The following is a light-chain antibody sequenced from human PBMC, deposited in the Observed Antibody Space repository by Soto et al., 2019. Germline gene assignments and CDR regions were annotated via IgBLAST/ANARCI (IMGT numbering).Light chain of an antibody. CDR2: DAS. CDR3: QQRDTWPWT. V-gene: IGKV3-11*01. CDR1: QSVSKY. Sequence: EIVLTQAPATLSLSPGERATLSCRASQSVSKYLAWYQQNPGQAPRLLIYDASNRATGIPARFSGSGSGTDFTLIISGLEPEDFAVYYCQQRDTWPWTFGQGTKVDIK. J-gene: IGKJ1*01.